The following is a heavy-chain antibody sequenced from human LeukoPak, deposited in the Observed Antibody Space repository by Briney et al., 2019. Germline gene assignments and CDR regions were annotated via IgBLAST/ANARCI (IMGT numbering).Heavy chain of an antibody. J-gene: IGHJ4*02. V-gene: IGHV3-7*01. D-gene: IGHD4-23*01. CDR2: IKQDESEK. Sequence: GGSLRLSCTASGFILSSSWMAWVRQAPGKGLEWVANIKQDESEKYYVDSVKGRFTISRDNAKNSLYLQMNSLRAEDTAVYYCAKDTGGNLDYWGQGTLVTVSS. CDR1: GFILSSSW. CDR3: AKDTGGNLDY.